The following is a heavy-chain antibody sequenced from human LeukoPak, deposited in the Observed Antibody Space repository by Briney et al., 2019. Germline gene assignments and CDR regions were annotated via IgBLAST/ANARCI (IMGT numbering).Heavy chain of an antibody. J-gene: IGHJ4*02. Sequence: SVKVSCKSCGGTFSSYAISWVRQAPGQRLEWMVRIIPILGIANYAQQFQGRVTITADKSTSTAYMELSSLRSEDTAVYYCARDFTQDIVVVPAANWGQGTLVTVSS. CDR1: GGTFSSYA. CDR2: IIPILGIA. CDR3: ARDFTQDIVVVPAAN. V-gene: IGHV1-69*04. D-gene: IGHD2-2*01.